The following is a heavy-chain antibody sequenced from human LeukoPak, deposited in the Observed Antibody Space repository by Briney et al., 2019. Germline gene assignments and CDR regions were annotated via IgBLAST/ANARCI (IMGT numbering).Heavy chain of an antibody. Sequence: SETLSLTCTVSGGSISSGDYYRSWIRQPPGKGLEWIGYIYNSGSTYYNPSLKSRVTISVDTSKNQFSLKLSSVTAADTALYYCAREVICSTTVCYIDYWGQGAQVTVSS. CDR2: IYNSGST. V-gene: IGHV4-30-4*08. J-gene: IGHJ4*02. CDR3: AREVICSTTVCYIDY. CDR1: GGSISSGDYY. D-gene: IGHD2-2*02.